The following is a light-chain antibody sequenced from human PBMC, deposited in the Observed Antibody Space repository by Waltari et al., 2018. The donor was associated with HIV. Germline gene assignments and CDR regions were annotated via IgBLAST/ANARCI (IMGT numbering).Light chain of an antibody. CDR2: EAS. Sequence: EIVLTQSPPTLSVSPGQRVTLSCRASPSISAALAWYQQRAGQAPRLLIYEASTRPTGIPARFSGSGSGTEYALTNSSLQAEDFATYFCQQYDSGPRGITFGQGTMLEIK. CDR1: PSISAA. CDR3: QQYDSGPRGIT. J-gene: IGKJ2*01. V-gene: IGKV3-15*01.